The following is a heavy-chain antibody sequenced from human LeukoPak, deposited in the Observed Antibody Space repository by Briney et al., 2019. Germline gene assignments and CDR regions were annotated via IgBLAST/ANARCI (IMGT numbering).Heavy chain of an antibody. CDR2: MYTSGT. CDR3: ARAGTDGYSHFDY. J-gene: IGHJ4*02. V-gene: IGHV4-4*07. Sequence: LETLSLTCTVSGDSINSYYWSWIRQPAGKGLEWIGRMYTSGTDYNPSLKSRVTMSVDTSKNQFSLKLSSVTAADTAVYYCARAGTDGYSHFDYWGRGTLVTVSS. D-gene: IGHD3-22*01. CDR1: GDSINSYY.